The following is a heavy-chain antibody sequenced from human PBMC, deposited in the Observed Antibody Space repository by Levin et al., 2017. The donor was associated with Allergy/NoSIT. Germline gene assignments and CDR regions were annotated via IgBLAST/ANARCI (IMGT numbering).Heavy chain of an antibody. Sequence: SETLSLTCAVYGGSFSGYYWSWIRQPPGKGLEWIGEINHSGGTNYNPSLKSRVTISVDTSKNQFSLKLSSVTAADTAVYYCASLNGDYGDTVDYWGQGTLVTVSS. J-gene: IGHJ4*02. CDR1: GGSFSGYY. D-gene: IGHD4-17*01. CDR3: ASLNGDYGDTVDY. V-gene: IGHV4-34*01. CDR2: INHSGGT.